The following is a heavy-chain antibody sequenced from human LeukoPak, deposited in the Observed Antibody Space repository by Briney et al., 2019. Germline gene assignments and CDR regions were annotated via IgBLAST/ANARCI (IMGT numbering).Heavy chain of an antibody. CDR3: AREGGDGDYYYYMDV. Sequence: RGSLGLSCSASGFTFTDYSMSWVRQAPGKGLEWVSIISRVSTYIYYADSVKGRFTVSRDNAMSSLYLQMTSLRAEDTAVYFCAREGGDGDYYYYMDVWGKGTTVTVSS. CDR2: ISRVSTYI. V-gene: IGHV3-21*01. D-gene: IGHD2-21*02. CDR1: GFTFTDYS. J-gene: IGHJ6*03.